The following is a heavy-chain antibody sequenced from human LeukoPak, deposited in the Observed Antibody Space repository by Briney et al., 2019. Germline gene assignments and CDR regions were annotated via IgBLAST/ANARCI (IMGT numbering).Heavy chain of an antibody. D-gene: IGHD4/OR15-4a*01. CDR1: GFTFINYA. J-gene: IGHJ4*02. CDR2: IRHDGNKK. Sequence: RGSLRLSCAASGFTFINYAMHWVRQLPGKGLQWVAFIRHDGNKKYYADSVKGRFTISRDNSKDTLYLHMNSLSGEDTAIYYCAGTSPPYGETYGYLDYWGQGTLVTVSS. V-gene: IGHV3-30*02. CDR3: AGTSPPYGETYGYLDY.